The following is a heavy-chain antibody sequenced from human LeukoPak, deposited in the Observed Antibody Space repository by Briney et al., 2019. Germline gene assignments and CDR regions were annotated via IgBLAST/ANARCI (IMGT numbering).Heavy chain of an antibody. J-gene: IGHJ4*02. CDR1: GFTFGDYL. V-gene: IGHV3-49*03. CDR3: SRGSGWLSVY. Sequence: PGRSLRLSCTASGFTFGDYLMSWFCQAPGKGLEWIGFISGGTTEYAASVKGRFTISRDDSTSIAYLQMNSLTTEDTAVYYCSRGSGWLSVYWGQGTLVTVSS. D-gene: IGHD6-19*01. CDR2: ISGGTT.